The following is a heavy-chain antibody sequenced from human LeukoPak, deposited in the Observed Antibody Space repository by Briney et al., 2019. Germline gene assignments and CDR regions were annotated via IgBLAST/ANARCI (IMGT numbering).Heavy chain of an antibody. CDR3: TGDLTQPFDH. CDR2: ISHSGHT. D-gene: IGHD3-16*01. CDR1: GGSFSGYY. V-gene: IGHV4-34*01. J-gene: IGHJ4*02. Sequence: SETLSLTCAVYGGSFSGYYWSWIRQPPGKGLEWIGNISHSGHTYYNPSFKSRVTISVDTSKNQFSLKLSSVTAADTAVYYCTGDLTQPFDHWGQGTLVTVPS.